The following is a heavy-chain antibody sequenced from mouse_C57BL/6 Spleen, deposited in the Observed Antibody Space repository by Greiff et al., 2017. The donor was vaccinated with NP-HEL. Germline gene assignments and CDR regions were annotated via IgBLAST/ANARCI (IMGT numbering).Heavy chain of an antibody. J-gene: IGHJ2*01. CDR2: IYPGDGDT. CDR1: GYAFSSSW. Sequence: VQLQQSGPELVKPGASVKISCKASGYAFSSSWMNWVKQRTGKGLEWIGRIYPGDGDTNYNGKFKGKATLTADKSSSTAYMQLSSLTSEDSAVYFCASSPNYYGSSYFDYWGQGTTLTVSS. CDR3: ASSPNYYGSSYFDY. V-gene: IGHV1-82*01. D-gene: IGHD1-1*01.